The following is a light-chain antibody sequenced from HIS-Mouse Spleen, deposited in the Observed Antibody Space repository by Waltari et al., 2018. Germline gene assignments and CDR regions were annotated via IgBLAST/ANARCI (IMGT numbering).Light chain of an antibody. CDR3: QQFNSYGFT. Sequence: AIQLTQSPSSLSASVGDRVTITCRASQGISSALAWYQQKPGKAPKLLIYDASSLESGVPSRFSGSGSGTDFTLTISSLQPEDFATYYCQQFNSYGFTFGPGNKVDIK. V-gene: IGKV1-13*02. J-gene: IGKJ3*01. CDR2: DAS. CDR1: QGISSA.